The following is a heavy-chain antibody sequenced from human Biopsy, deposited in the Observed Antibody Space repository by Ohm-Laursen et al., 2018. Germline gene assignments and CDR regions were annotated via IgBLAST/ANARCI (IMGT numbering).Heavy chain of an antibody. Sequence: SETLSLTCTVSGDSIHSSYWSWIRQAPGQGLEWIGFISNSGNTNYNPSLKRRVTISADTSKNQFSLKLGSVTVADTAVFYCARRGSGGRSFDYWGQGSLVTVSS. CDR1: GDSIHSSY. CDR2: ISNSGNT. CDR3: ARRGSGGRSFDY. J-gene: IGHJ4*02. D-gene: IGHD2-15*01. V-gene: IGHV4-59*08.